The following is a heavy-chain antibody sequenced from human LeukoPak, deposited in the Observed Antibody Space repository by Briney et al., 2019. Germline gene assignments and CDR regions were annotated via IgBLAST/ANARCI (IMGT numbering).Heavy chain of an antibody. CDR1: GYSFTSYW. J-gene: IGHJ4*02. V-gene: IGHV5-51*01. CDR2: MYPGDSDT. D-gene: IGHD3-10*01. Sequence: GESLKISCEGSGYSFTSYWIGWVRQMPGKGLEWMGIMYPGDSDTRYSPSFEGQVTISADKSISTAYLQWSSLKASDTAMYYCATRFGLGSSSFDHWGQGTLVTVSS. CDR3: ATRFGLGSSSFDH.